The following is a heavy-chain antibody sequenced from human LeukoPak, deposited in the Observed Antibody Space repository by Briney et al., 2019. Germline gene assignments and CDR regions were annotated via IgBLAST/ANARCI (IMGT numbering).Heavy chain of an antibody. D-gene: IGHD3-16*01. CDR2: ISSSSRTI. V-gene: IGHV3-48*02. CDR1: GFTFSTYS. J-gene: IGHJ3*01. CDR3: ARDASRYLEGYVWGTFDAFDV. Sequence: GGSLTLSCAASGFTFSTYSMNWVRQAPGKGLEWISYISSSSRTIYYADPVKGRFTISRDNAKSSLYLQMNSLRDEDTAVYFCARDASRYLEGYVWGTFDAFDVWGQGTMVIVSS.